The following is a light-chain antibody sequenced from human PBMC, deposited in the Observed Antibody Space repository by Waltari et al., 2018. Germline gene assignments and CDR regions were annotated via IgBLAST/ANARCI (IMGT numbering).Light chain of an antibody. V-gene: IGKV3-20*01. Sequence: LTPTPGTLALSPGESDTLSCRASQSIGKYLVWYQQKPGQAPRLLIYAASSRATGVPDRFSGSGSGTDFSLTISRLEPEDFAVYYCQNHERLPATFGQGTKVEIK. J-gene: IGKJ1*01. CDR1: QSIGKY. CDR3: QNHERLPAT. CDR2: AAS.